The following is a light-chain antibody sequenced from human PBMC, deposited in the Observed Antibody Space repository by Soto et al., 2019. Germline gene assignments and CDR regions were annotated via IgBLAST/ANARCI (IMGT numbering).Light chain of an antibody. V-gene: IGKV3-15*01. CDR1: QSASRR. CDR2: AAS. J-gene: IGKJ5*01. Sequence: EIVMTQSPATLSVSPGERATLSCRASQSASRRLAWYQQRPGQSPRLLIYAASTRATGIPARFSGSGSVTEFTLTSSTLQSEDFAVYYCHQYKTSPFTFGQGTRREIK. CDR3: HQYKTSPFT.